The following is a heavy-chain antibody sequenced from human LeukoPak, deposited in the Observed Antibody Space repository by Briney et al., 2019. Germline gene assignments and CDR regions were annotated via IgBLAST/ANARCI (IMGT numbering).Heavy chain of an antibody. V-gene: IGHV1-8*01. Sequence: ASVKVPCKASGYTFTSYDINWVRQATGQGLEWMGWMNPNSCNTGYAQKFQGRVTMTRNTSISTAYMELSSLRSEDTAVYYCASPSGSYYYFDYWGQGTLVTVSS. CDR2: MNPNSCNT. J-gene: IGHJ4*02. D-gene: IGHD1-26*01. CDR1: GYTFTSYD. CDR3: ASPSGSYYYFDY.